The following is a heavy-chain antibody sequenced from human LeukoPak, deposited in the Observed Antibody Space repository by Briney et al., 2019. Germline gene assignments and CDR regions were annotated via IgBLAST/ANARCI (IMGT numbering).Heavy chain of an antibody. J-gene: IGHJ4*02. CDR2: IHHSGST. Sequence: SETLSLTCTVSGYSISSGYYWGWIRQPPGKGLEWIGSIHHSGSTYSNPSLKSRVTISVDTSKNQLSLKLSSVTAADTAVYYCARDSSGWHGGFDYWGQGTLVTVSS. CDR1: GYSISSGYY. D-gene: IGHD3-22*01. V-gene: IGHV4-38-2*02. CDR3: ARDSSGWHGGFDY.